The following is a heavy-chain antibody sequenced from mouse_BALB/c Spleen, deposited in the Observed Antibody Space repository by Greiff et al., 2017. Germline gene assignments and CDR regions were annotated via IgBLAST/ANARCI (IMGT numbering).Heavy chain of an antibody. CDR2: ILPGSGST. Sequence: QVQLQQSGAELMKPGASVKISCKATGYTFSSYWIEWVKQRPGHGLEWIGEILPGSGSTNYNEKFKGKATFTADTSSNTAYMQLSSLTSEDSAVYYCARVGAYYGNPLNYWGQGTTLTVSS. J-gene: IGHJ2*01. V-gene: IGHV1-9*01. D-gene: IGHD2-10*01. CDR1: GYTFSSYW. CDR3: ARVGAYYGNPLNY.